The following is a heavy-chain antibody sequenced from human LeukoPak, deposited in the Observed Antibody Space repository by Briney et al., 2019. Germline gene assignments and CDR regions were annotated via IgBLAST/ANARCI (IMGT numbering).Heavy chain of an antibody. Sequence: GGSLRLPCAASGLTFSDYSMTWVRQAPGKGLFWVSGISAGGRSTYYADSVKGRFTISRDNSRNTLDLQMNSLRAEDTAVYYCAKDAAGPEYWGQGTLVTVS. D-gene: IGHD6-13*01. J-gene: IGHJ4*02. V-gene: IGHV3-23*01. CDR3: AKDAAGPEY. CDR2: ISAGGRST. CDR1: GLTFSDYS.